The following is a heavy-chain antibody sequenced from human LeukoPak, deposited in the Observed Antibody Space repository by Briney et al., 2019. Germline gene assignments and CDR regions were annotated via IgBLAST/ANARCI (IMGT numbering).Heavy chain of an antibody. CDR1: GGSFSGYY. J-gene: IGHJ4*02. D-gene: IGHD6-19*01. Sequence: PSETLSLTCAVYGGSFSGYYWSWIRQPPGKGLEWIGEINHSGSTNYNPSLKSRVTISVDTSKNQFSLKLSSVTAADTAVYYCGVAVASREVDYWGQGTLVTVSS. CDR3: GVAVASREVDY. CDR2: INHSGST. V-gene: IGHV4-34*01.